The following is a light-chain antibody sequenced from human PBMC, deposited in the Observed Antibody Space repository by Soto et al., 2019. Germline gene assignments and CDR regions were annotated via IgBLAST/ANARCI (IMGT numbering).Light chain of an antibody. CDR3: QSYNDWPFA. V-gene: IGKV3-15*01. CDR1: ESLFGF. Sequence: DIVLTQSPATLSVSPGDTVTLSCRASESLFGFLAWYQQKPGQAPRLLMYGVSTSATGLPARMSGRGSATDFTLTISSLQSEHDDFYFCQSYNDWPFASGLGTRLEI. CDR2: GVS. J-gene: IGKJ2*01.